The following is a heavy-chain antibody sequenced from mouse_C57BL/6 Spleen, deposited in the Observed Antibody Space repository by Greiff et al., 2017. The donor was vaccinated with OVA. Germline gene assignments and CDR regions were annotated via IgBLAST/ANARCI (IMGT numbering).Heavy chain of an antibody. CDR2: IDPETGGT. V-gene: IGHV1-15*01. CDR1: GYTFTDYE. CDR3: TRSGSGYGGWFAY. Sequence: VKVVESGAELVRPGASVTLSCKASGYTFTDYEMHWVKQTPVHGLEWIGAIDPETGGTAYNQKFKGKAILTADKSSSTAYMELRSLTSEDSAVYYCTRSGSGYGGWFAYWGQGTLVTVSA. J-gene: IGHJ3*01. D-gene: IGHD3-2*02.